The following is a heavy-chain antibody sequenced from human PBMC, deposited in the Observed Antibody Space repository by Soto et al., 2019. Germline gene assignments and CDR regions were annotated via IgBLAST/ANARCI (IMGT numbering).Heavy chain of an antibody. Sequence: GGSLRLSCSVSGFIFSSYAMHWVRQAPGKGLEYVASISSEGASTYYADSVKGRFIISRDNSKNTLYLQMSSLRAEDTAAYYCVKDRYVDYWGQGILVTVSS. CDR1: GFIFSSYA. CDR2: ISSEGAST. J-gene: IGHJ4*02. CDR3: VKDRYVDY. V-gene: IGHV3-64D*06.